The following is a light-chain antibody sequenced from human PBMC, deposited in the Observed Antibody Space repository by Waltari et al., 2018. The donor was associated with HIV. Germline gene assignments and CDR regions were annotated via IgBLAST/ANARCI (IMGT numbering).Light chain of an antibody. Sequence: QSALTQPPAASGSPGQSVTISCTGTSNDIGPYNYVSWYQQHPDKAPRLLIYEVNKRPSGVPGRCSGSKSGTTASLTVSGLQAEDEADYYCSSYAGSGNLLLFGGGTKVTVL. CDR2: EVN. CDR1: SNDIGPYNY. J-gene: IGLJ6*01. CDR3: SSYAGSGNLLL. V-gene: IGLV2-8*01.